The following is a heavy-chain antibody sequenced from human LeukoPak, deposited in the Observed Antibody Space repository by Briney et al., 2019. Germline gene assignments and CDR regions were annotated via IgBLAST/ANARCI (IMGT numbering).Heavy chain of an antibody. CDR1: GGSISSGSYY. CDR2: IYTSGST. CDR3: ARGRDGYNFLNRGEYYYFDY. V-gene: IGHV4-61*02. D-gene: IGHD5-24*01. J-gene: IGHJ4*02. Sequence: PSETLSLTCTVSGGSISSGSYYWSWIRQPAGKGLEWIGRIYTSGSTNYNPSLKSRVTMSVDTSKNQFSLKLSSVTAADTAVYYCARGRDGYNFLNRGEYYYFDYWGQGTLVTVSS.